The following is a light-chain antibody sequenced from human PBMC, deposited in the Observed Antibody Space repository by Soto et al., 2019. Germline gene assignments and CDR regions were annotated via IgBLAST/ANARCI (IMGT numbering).Light chain of an antibody. CDR2: YAS. CDR3: QQYNNWPPNT. CDR1: QHISTN. J-gene: IGKJ5*01. V-gene: IGKV3-15*01. Sequence: IPVTQSPSTLSLSPGMSATLSCRASQHISTNLAWYQQKPGQAPRLLIYYASTRATGIPDRFSGSGSGTEFTLTISSLQSEDFAVYYCQQYNNWPPNTFGQGTRLEIK.